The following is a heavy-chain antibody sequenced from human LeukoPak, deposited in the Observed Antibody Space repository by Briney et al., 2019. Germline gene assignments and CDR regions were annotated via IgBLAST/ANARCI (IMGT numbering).Heavy chain of an antibody. CDR1: GGSISSSCYY. D-gene: IGHD2-2*01. Sequence: PSETLSLTCTVSGGSISSSCYYWGWIRQPPGKGLEWIGSIYYSGSTYYNPSLKSRITISVDTSKNQFSLKLSSVTAADTAVYYCARRRDCSSTSCKYNWFDPWGQGTLVTVSS. J-gene: IGHJ5*02. CDR2: IYYSGST. CDR3: ARRRDCSSTSCKYNWFDP. V-gene: IGHV4-39*01.